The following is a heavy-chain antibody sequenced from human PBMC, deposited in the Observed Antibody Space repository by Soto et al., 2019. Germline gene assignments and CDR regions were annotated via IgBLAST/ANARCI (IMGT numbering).Heavy chain of an antibody. Sequence: GGSLRLSCAGSGFTFSTFDIHWVRQAPGKGLEWVSGIGTLSDTFYAASVQGRFTISRQNAKNSVYLHMNSLRAGDTAFYYCARGRSFSYDSTPPPMFDPWGQGTLVTVSS. V-gene: IGHV3-13*01. CDR3: ARGRSFSYDSTPPPMFDP. CDR2: IGTLSDT. CDR1: GFTFSTFD. D-gene: IGHD3-10*01. J-gene: IGHJ5*02.